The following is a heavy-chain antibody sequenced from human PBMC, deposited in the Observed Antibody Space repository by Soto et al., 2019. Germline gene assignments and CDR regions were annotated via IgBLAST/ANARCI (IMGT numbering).Heavy chain of an antibody. Sequence: QVQLVQSGAEVRKPGASVKVSCKASGYTFNRHYIQWVRQAPGQGLEWMGMIDPSGGDTNYAKKFQGRVTLTRDTSTSTVYMELSSLRPEDTAVYYCAKRRGVGLTRSSFDYWGPGTLVIVSS. D-gene: IGHD1-26*01. CDR3: AKRRGVGLTRSSFDY. V-gene: IGHV1-46*02. J-gene: IGHJ4*02. CDR2: IDPSGGDT. CDR1: GYTFNRHY.